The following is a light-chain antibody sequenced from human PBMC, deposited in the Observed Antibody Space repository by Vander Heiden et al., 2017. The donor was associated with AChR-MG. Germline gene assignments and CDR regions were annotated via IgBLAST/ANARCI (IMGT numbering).Light chain of an antibody. CDR3: CSYAGYDVV. CDR1: SSDVGSYNL. CDR2: EVS. V-gene: IGLV2-23*02. J-gene: IGLJ2*01. Sequence: QSALTQPASVSGSPGQSITISCTGTSSDVGSYNLVSWYQQHPGKAPKLMIHEVSKRPSGVSNRFSGSKSGNTASLTISGLRAEDEADYYCCSYAGYDVVFGGGTKPTVL.